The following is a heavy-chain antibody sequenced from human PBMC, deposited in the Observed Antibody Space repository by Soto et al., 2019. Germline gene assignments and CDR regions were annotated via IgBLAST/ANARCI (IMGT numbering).Heavy chain of an antibody. CDR2: IIPSLGIP. CDR3: ARRTSAFDV. Sequence: QVQLVQSGAEVKKPGSSVKVSCQASGGTFNSYHIHWVRQAPGQGLEWMGRIIPSLGIPNYAQALQGRLTITANVATRTAYMELTNLKSGDTAIYNCARRTSAFDVWGPGTVVTVSS. J-gene: IGHJ3*01. V-gene: IGHV1-69*02. D-gene: IGHD2-2*01. CDR1: GGTFNSYH.